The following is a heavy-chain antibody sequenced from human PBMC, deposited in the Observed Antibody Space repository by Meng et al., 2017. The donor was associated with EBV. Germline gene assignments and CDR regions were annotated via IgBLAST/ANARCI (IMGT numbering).Heavy chain of an antibody. J-gene: IGHJ4*02. CDR3: ARDLGITGTVLGY. Sequence: QVKLLGAGAGGVQAGRSLVLSCAASEFSFSNYVMHWVRQSPGKGLEWVAVISYDGSKKYYADSVKGRFTISRDNSKNTLYLQMSSLRPEDTAVYYCARDLGITGTVLGYWGQGTLVTVSS. V-gene: IGHV3-30-3*01. D-gene: IGHD1-20*01. CDR1: EFSFSNYV. CDR2: ISYDGSKK.